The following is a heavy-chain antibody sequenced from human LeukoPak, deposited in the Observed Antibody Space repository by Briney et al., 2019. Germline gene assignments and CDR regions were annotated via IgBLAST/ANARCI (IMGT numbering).Heavy chain of an antibody. J-gene: IGHJ4*02. CDR3: ARRILWFGELLD. V-gene: IGHV4-38-2*02. Sequence: SETLSLTCTVSGYSISSGYYWGWIRQPPGKGLEWIGSIYHSGSTNYNPSLKSRVTISVDTSKSQFSLKLSSVTAADTAVYYCARRILWFGELLDWGQGTLVTVSS. CDR2: IYHSGST. CDR1: GYSISSGYY. D-gene: IGHD3-10*01.